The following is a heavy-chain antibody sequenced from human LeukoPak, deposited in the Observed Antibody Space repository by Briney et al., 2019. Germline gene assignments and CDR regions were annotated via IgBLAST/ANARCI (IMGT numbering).Heavy chain of an antibody. Sequence: PGGSLRLSCAASGFTFSSYAMHWVRQAPGKGLEWVAVISYDGSNKYYADSVKGRFTISRDNSKNTLYLQMNSLRAEDTAVYYCAREKGHYGSGSYGPLDYWGQGTLVTVS. CDR1: GFTFSSYA. D-gene: IGHD3-10*01. V-gene: IGHV3-30-3*01. J-gene: IGHJ4*02. CDR2: ISYDGSNK. CDR3: AREKGHYGSGSYGPLDY.